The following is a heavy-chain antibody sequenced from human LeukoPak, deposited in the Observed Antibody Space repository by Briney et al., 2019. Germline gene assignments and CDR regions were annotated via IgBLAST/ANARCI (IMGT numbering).Heavy chain of an antibody. Sequence: GGSLRLSCAASGFTFTSYEMNWVRQSPGKGLEWVSYISSSGSTIYYADSVKGRFTISRDNAKNSLYLQMNSLRAEDTAVYYCARDESSSFDYWGQGTLVTVSS. CDR3: ARDESSSFDY. CDR2: ISSSGSTI. V-gene: IGHV3-48*03. CDR1: GFTFTSYE. J-gene: IGHJ4*02. D-gene: IGHD6-13*01.